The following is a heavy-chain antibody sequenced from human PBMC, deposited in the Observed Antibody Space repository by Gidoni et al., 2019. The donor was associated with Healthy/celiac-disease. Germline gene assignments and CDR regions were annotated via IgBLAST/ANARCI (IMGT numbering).Heavy chain of an antibody. CDR3: ASGRVVVPAAIRGKY. J-gene: IGHJ4*02. CDR2: ITHSRST. CDR1: GGSFSGYY. V-gene: IGHV4-34*01. D-gene: IGHD2-2*02. Sequence: QVQLQQWGAGLLKPSETLSLTCAVYGGSFSGYYWSWIRHPPGKGLEWSGEITHSRSTHYNPSLKSRVTISVNTSKNQFSLKLSSVTAADTAVYYCASGRVVVPAAIRGKYWGQGTLVTVSS.